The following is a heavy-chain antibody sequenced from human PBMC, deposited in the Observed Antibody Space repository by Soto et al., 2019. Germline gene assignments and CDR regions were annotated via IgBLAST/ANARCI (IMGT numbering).Heavy chain of an antibody. CDR1: SGSISSSYW. CDR3: ARVGWAGLSADGFDI. J-gene: IGHJ3*02. CDR2: IYHSGSI. V-gene: IGHV4-4*02. Sequence: QVQLQESGPGLVKPSGTLSLTCAVSSGSISSSYWWSWVRQPPGKGQEWIGEIYHSGSINYNPSLKSRVTISVDKSKNQFSLKLSSVTAADTAMYYCARVGWAGLSADGFDIWGQGTMVTVSS. D-gene: IGHD2-15*01.